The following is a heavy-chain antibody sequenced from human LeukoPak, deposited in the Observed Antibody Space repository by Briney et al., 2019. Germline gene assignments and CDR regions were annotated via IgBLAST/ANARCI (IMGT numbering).Heavy chain of an antibody. Sequence: SVKVSCKASGGTFSSYAISWVRQAPGQGLEWMGGIIPIFGTANYAQKFQGRVTITADKSTSTAYMELSSLRSEDTAVYYCAATVVTPEGSYYFDYWGQGTLVTVSS. CDR1: GGTFSSYA. D-gene: IGHD4-23*01. CDR3: AATVVTPEGSYYFDY. J-gene: IGHJ4*02. V-gene: IGHV1-69*06. CDR2: IIPIFGTA.